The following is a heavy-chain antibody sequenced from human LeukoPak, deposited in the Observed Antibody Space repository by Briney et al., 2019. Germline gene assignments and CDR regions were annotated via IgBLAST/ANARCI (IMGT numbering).Heavy chain of an antibody. CDR1: GGSISSYY. Sequence: SETLSLTCTVSGGSISSYYWSWIRQPPGKGLEWIGYIYYSGSTNYNPSLKSRVTISVDTSKNQFSLKLSSVTAADTAVYYCARLTVAAFDYWGQGTLVTVSS. CDR2: IYYSGST. J-gene: IGHJ4*02. V-gene: IGHV4-59*01. CDR3: ARLTVAAFDY. D-gene: IGHD4-23*01.